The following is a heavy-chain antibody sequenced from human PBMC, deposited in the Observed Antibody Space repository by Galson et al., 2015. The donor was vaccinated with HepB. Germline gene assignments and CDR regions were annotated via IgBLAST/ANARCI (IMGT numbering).Heavy chain of an antibody. D-gene: IGHD4-17*01. Sequence: SLRLSCAASGFTFSSYAMHWVRQAPGKGLEWVAVISYDGSNKYYADSVKGRFTISRDNSKNTLYLQMNSLRAEDTAVYYCARDKNYGDPPHYYYGMDVWGQGTTVTVSS. CDR2: ISYDGSNK. V-gene: IGHV3-30-3*01. CDR3: ARDKNYGDPPHYYYGMDV. J-gene: IGHJ6*02. CDR1: GFTFSSYA.